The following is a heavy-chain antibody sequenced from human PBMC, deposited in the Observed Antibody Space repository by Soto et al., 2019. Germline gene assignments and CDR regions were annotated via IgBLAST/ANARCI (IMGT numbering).Heavy chain of an antibody. CDR3: ARTQTGPTRGSFDM. J-gene: IGHJ3*02. V-gene: IGHV4-39*01. CDR2: IYYTGSA. D-gene: IGHD1-26*01. CDR1: ASPISGSTDY. Sequence: PSETLSLTCTVSASPISGSTDYWDWIRQSPGKGLEWIGSIYYTGSAYYNPSLKSRVTISIDTSKNQFSLNLNSVTAPDTAVYYCARTQTGPTRGSFDMWGQGTMVTV.